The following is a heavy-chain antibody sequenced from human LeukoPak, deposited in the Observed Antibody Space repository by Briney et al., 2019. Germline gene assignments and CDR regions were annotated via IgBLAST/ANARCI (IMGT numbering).Heavy chain of an antibody. Sequence: KASETLSLTCTVSGGSISSSSYYWGWIRQPPGKGLEWIGSIYYSGNTYYNPSLKRRVTISVDTSKNQFSLKLMSVTAADTAVYYCARVTTYYDILTGYLPSLYFDYWGQGTLVTVSS. CDR2: IYYSGNT. J-gene: IGHJ4*02. CDR1: GGSISSSSYY. D-gene: IGHD3-9*01. V-gene: IGHV4-39*01. CDR3: ARVTTYYDILTGYLPSLYFDY.